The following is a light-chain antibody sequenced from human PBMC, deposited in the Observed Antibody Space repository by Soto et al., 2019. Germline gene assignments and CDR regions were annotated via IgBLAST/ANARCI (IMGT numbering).Light chain of an antibody. V-gene: IGKV3-20*01. Sequence: ENGCTQAAGTLSLSPGERATLSCRLSQSVNTNSLVWYQQRPGQAPRLVIYGASSRATGIPARFSGSGSGTEFTLTISRLEPEDFAVYYCQQYDKWFSITFGQGTRLEIK. J-gene: IGKJ5*01. CDR1: QSVNTNS. CDR2: GAS. CDR3: QQYDKWFSIT.